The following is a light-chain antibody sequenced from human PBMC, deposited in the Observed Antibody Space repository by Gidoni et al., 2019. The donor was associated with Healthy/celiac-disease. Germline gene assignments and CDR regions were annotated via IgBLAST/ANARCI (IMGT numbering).Light chain of an antibody. J-gene: IGLJ1*01. CDR2: EVS. Sequence: QSALTQPASVSGSPGQSLTISCTGPSSDVGGYNYVSCSQQHPGKAPKLMIYEVSNRPSGVSNRFSGSKSGNTASLTISGLQAEDEADYYCSSYTSSSTLEVFGTGTKVTVL. CDR3: SSYTSSSTLEV. V-gene: IGLV2-14*01. CDR1: SSDVGGYNY.